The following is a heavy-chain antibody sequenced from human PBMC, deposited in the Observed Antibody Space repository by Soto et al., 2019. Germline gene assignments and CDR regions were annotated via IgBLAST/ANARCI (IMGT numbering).Heavy chain of an antibody. CDR2: IYYSGSA. J-gene: IGHJ4*02. V-gene: IGHV4-39*01. CDR1: GGSISSSSYY. CDR3: ERNVNGNIVDTPFGRDY. D-gene: IGHD5-12*01. Sequence: PSETLSLTCTVSGGSISSSSYYWGWIRQPPGKGLEWIGSIYYSGSAYYNPSLKSRVTISVDTSKNQFSLKLSSVTAADTAVYYCERNVNGNIVDTPFGRDYWGQGTLVTVS.